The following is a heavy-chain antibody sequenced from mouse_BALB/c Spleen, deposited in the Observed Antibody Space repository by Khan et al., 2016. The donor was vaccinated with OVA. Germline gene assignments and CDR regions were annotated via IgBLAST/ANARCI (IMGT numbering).Heavy chain of an antibody. Sequence: DVKLVESGGDLVKPGGSLKLSCAVSGFTFSSYVMSWVRQTPEKRLEWVASISSGGTTAYPDSVKGRFTISRDTARNIMYLQMSSLRSEDTAMYYCARGAYRYDEYYFDYWGQGSTLTVSS. V-gene: IGHV5-6-5*01. CDR1: GFTFSSYV. CDR3: ARGAYRYDEYYFDY. CDR2: ISSGGTT. D-gene: IGHD2-14*01. J-gene: IGHJ2*01.